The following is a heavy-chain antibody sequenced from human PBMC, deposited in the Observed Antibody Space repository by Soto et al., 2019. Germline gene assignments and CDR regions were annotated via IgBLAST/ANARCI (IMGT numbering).Heavy chain of an antibody. V-gene: IGHV1-18*01. D-gene: IGHD3-10*01. CDR1: GYTFSDYG. CDR3: AIKRAGAYGMEV. J-gene: IGHJ6*02. CDR2: ISTNNGNT. Sequence: ASVKVSCKASGYTFSDYGISWVRQAPGQRPEYMGWISTNNGNTKYAQNIQGRVTMTTDTSTSTGYMELRSLRPDDTAVYYCAIKRAGAYGMEVWAKGPRSPSP.